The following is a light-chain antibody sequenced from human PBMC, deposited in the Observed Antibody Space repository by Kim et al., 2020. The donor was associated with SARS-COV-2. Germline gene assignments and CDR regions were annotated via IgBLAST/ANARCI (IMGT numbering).Light chain of an antibody. V-gene: IGLV3-1*01. CDR1: KLGDKY. CDR2: QDS. CDR3: LASYSSPVL. Sequence: SVSPGQTASITCSGDKLGDKYACWYQQKPGQSPVLVIYQDSKRPSGIPERFSGSNSGNTATLTISGTQAMDEADYYCLASYSSPVLSGVGTQLTFL. J-gene: IGLJ2*01.